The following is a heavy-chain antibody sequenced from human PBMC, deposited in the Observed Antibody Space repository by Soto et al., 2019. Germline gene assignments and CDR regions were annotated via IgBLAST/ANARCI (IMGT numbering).Heavy chain of an antibody. J-gene: IGHJ4*02. CDR2: VYYTGTT. D-gene: IGHD2-8*02. V-gene: IGHV4-59*01. CDR1: GHSINNFY. CDR3: AVSTGGSKYYFDS. Sequence: SETLSLTCTVSGHSINNFYWSWIRQSPGKGLEWIGNVYYTGTTNYNPSLNSRVTISIDTSRKHFSLNLNSLTAADTAIYYCAVSTGGSKYYFDSWGQGALVTVSS.